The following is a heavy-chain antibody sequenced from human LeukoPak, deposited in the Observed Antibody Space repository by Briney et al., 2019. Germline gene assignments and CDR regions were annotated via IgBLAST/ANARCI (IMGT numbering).Heavy chain of an antibody. CDR2: PIPIFGTA. D-gene: IGHD5-12*01. CDR3: ASSLEAPPRGYSGYDFARYFYYGMDV. V-gene: IGHV1-69*06. J-gene: IGHJ6*04. Sequence: SVKVSCKPSGAPFSSYAISWVRPAPGQGLDWMGRPIPIFGTANHAQKFQGRVTITADKSTSTAYIELSSLRSEDTAVYYCASSLEAPPRGYSGYDFARYFYYGMDVWGKGTTVNVSS. CDR1: GAPFSSYA.